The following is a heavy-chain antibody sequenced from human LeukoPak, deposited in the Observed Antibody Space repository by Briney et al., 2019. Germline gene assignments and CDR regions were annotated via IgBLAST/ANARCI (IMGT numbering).Heavy chain of an antibody. J-gene: IGHJ4*02. Sequence: KASATLSLTCTVSGGSISSSDYYWGWIRQPPGRGLEWIGSIYYSGSTYYSPSLKSRVTISVDTSKNQFSLKLSSLTAADTAVYYCASKRSGYYSGFFDYWGQGTLVTVSS. D-gene: IGHD3-22*01. CDR3: ASKRSGYYSGFFDY. V-gene: IGHV4-39*01. CDR2: IYYSGST. CDR1: GGSISSSDYY.